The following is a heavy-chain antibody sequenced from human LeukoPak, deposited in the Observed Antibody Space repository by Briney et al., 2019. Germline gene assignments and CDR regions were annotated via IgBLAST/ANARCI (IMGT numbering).Heavy chain of an antibody. CDR1: GGSISSYY. J-gene: IGHJ5*02. D-gene: IGHD2-15*01. Sequence: SETLSLTCTVSGGSISSYYWSWIRQPPGEGLEWIGYIYYSGSTNYNPSLKSRVTISVDTSKNQFSLKLSSVTAADTAVYYCARDLTCSGGSCRPAWGQGTLVTVSS. CDR2: IYYSGST. V-gene: IGHV4-59*01. CDR3: ARDLTCSGGSCRPA.